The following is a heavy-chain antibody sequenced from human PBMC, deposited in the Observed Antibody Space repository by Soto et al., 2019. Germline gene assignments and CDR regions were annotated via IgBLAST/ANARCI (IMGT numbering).Heavy chain of an antibody. CDR3: TTDYSVHYDILTGPIDY. CDR2: IKSKTDGGTT. D-gene: IGHD3-9*01. V-gene: IGHV3-15*01. J-gene: IGHJ4*02. CDR1: GFTFSNAW. Sequence: EVQLVESGGGSVKPGGSLRLSCAASGFTFSNAWMSWVRQAPGKGLEWVGRIKSKTDGGTTDYAAPVKGRFTISRDDSKNTLYLQMNSLKTEDTAVYYCTTDYSVHYDILTGPIDYWGQGTLVTVSS.